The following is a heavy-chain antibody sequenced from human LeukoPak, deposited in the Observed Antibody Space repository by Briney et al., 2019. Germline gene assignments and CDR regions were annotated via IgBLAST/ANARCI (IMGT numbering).Heavy chain of an antibody. J-gene: IGHJ4*02. V-gene: IGHV4-4*02. CDR1: GGSISSSNW. CDR3: ASVPPTTVTTFYYFDY. CDR2: IYHSGST. Sequence: SETLSLTCAVSGGSISSSNWWSWVRQPPGKGLEWIGEIYHSGSTNYNPSLKSRVTISVDKSKSQFSLKLSSVTAADTAVYYCASVPPTTVTTFYYFDYWGQGTLVTVSS. D-gene: IGHD4-17*01.